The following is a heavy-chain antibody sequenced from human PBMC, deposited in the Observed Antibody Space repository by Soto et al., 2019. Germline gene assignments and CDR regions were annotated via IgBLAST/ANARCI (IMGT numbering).Heavy chain of an antibody. CDR3: AREGSPGIAAAYYYYGMVV. D-gene: IGHD6-13*01. J-gene: IGHJ6*02. CDR1: GYTFTGYY. V-gene: IGHV1-2*04. CDR2: INPNSGGT. Sequence: ASVKVTCKASGYTFTGYYIHWVRQAPGQGLEWMGWINPNSGGTNYAQKFQGWVTMTRDTSISTAYMELSRLRSDDTAVYYCAREGSPGIAAAYYYYGMVVWGQ.